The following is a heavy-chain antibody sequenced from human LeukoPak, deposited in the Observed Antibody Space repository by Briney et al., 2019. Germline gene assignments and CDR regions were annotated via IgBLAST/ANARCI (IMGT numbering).Heavy chain of an antibody. J-gene: IGHJ4*02. CDR2: VSVSADST. V-gene: IGHV3-23*01. Sequence: PGGSLRLSCAASGFTFSSNAMSWVRQAPGKGLEWVSAVSVSADSTYYADSVKGRFTISRDNARNVVYLQMNSLRAEDTAIYYCAKASPYYDVLTGYYYYFDYWGQGTLVTVSS. CDR3: AKASPYYDVLTGYYYYFDY. CDR1: GFTFSSNA. D-gene: IGHD3-9*01.